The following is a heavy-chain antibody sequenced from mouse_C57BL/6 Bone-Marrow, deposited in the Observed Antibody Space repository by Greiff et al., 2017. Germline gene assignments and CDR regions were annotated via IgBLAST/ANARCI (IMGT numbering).Heavy chain of an antibody. CDR1: GYTFTDYY. CDR3: ARWGYDYLSLFAY. CDR2: INPNNGGT. V-gene: IGHV1-26*01. D-gene: IGHD2-14*01. Sequence: VQLQQSGPELVKPGASVKISCKASGYTFTDYYMNWVKQSHGKSLEWIGDINPNNGGTSYNQKFKGKATLTVDKSSSTAYMELRSLTSEDSAVDYCARWGYDYLSLFAYWGQGTLVTVSA. J-gene: IGHJ3*01.